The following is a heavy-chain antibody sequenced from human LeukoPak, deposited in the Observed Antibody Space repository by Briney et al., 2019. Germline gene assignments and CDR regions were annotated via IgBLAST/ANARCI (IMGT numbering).Heavy chain of an antibody. CDR3: ARDLPYYEKRLPKNWYFDL. V-gene: IGHV3-11*01. CDR2: ICSGGRAYI. CDR1: GFTFSDYY. D-gene: IGHD3-22*01. J-gene: IGHJ2*01. Sequence: GGSLRLSCAASGFTFSDYYMSWIRQAAGKGREGVSCICSGGRAYIYYADSVKGRFTISRDNAKNSLYLQMNSLRAEDTAVYYCARDLPYYEKRLPKNWYFDLWGRGTLVTVSS.